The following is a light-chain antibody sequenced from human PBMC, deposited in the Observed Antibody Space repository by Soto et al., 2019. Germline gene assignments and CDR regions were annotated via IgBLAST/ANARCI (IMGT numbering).Light chain of an antibody. CDR2: AAS. V-gene: IGKV1-39*01. J-gene: IGKJ4*01. CDR1: QSISSY. CDR3: QQSYSTILT. Sequence: DIQMTQSPSSLSASVGDRVTITCRASQSISSYLNWYQQKPGKAPKLLIYAASSLQSGVPSRFSGSGSGTDFTLTISSLQPEDFATYYCQQSYSTILTFGGGTKVDI.